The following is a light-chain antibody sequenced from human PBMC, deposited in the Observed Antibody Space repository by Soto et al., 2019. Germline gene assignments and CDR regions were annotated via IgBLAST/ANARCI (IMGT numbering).Light chain of an antibody. CDR2: AAS. V-gene: IGKV1-8*01. CDR3: QQYYSYPWT. J-gene: IGKJ1*01. Sequence: IRMTKSPSSFSASTGDRVTITCRASQGISSYLAWYQQKPGKAPKLLIYAASTLQSGVPSRFSGSGSGTDFTLTISCLQSEDFETYYCQQYYSYPWTFGQGTKV. CDR1: QGISSY.